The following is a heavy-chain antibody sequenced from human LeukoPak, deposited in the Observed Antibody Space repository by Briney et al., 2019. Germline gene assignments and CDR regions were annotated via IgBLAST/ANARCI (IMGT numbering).Heavy chain of an antibody. V-gene: IGHV4-31*03. CDR2: IHYSGST. Sequence: SETLSLTCTVSGGSISSGNYYWSWIRQHPGKGLEWIGYIHYSGSTNYNPSLKSRVTISLDTSKNQFSLKLSSVTAADTAVYYCAGNTYYYDSSTYYSDYCGQGTLVTVSS. CDR3: AGNTYYYDSSTYYSDY. CDR1: GGSISSGNYY. D-gene: IGHD3-22*01. J-gene: IGHJ4*02.